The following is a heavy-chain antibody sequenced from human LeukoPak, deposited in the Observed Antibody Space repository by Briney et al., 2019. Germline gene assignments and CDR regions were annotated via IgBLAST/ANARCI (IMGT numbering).Heavy chain of an antibody. CDR2: IIPILGIA. Sequence: GASVKVSCKASGGTFSSYAISWVRQAPGQGLEWMGRIIPILGIANYAQKFQGRVTITADKSTSTAYMELSSLRSEDTAVYYCARAGDPLYGSGNWFDPWGQGTLVTVSS. V-gene: IGHV1-69*04. CDR3: ARAGDPLYGSGNWFDP. D-gene: IGHD3-10*01. CDR1: GGTFSSYA. J-gene: IGHJ5*02.